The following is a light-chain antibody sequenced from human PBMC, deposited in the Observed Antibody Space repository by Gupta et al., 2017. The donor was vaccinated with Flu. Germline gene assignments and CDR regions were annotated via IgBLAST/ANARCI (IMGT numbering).Light chain of an antibody. CDR2: GAS. CDR1: QSVSSSS. V-gene: IGKV3-20*01. CDR3: QDDGSSRT. J-gene: IGKJ1*01. Sequence: PGTLSLSPGERATLSCRASQSVSSSSLDWYQQKPGQAPRLLIYGASSRATGIPDRFSGSGSGTDFTLTISRLEPEDFVVYYCQDDGSSRTFGQGTKVEIK.